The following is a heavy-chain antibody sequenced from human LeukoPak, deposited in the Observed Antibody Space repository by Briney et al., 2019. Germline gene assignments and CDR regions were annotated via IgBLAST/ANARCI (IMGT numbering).Heavy chain of an antibody. Sequence: ASVKVSCKASGYTFTSYGISWVRQAPGQGLEWMGWISAYNGNTNYAQKLQGRVTMTTDTSTSTAYMEQRSLRSDDTAVYYCARDVPVEMATIAAFDIWGQGTMVTVSS. CDR1: GYTFTSYG. CDR2: ISAYNGNT. CDR3: ARDVPVEMATIAAFDI. J-gene: IGHJ3*02. V-gene: IGHV1-18*01. D-gene: IGHD5-24*01.